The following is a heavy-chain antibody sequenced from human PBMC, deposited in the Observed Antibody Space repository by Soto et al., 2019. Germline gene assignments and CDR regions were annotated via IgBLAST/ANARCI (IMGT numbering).Heavy chain of an antibody. CDR1: GDRVSRNSAA. J-gene: IGHJ5*01. CDR2: TYYRAKRYN. V-gene: IGHV6-1*01. D-gene: IGHD1-26*01. Sequence: QALSLTCAISGDRVSRNSAACNWIRHSPTRGLEWPGRTYYRAKRYNDYAVSVKSRITITPDTSRNQFSLQLNSVTPEDMAVYYCARDVGATCHRFDSWVQGTPVTVSS. CDR3: ARDVGATCHRFDS.